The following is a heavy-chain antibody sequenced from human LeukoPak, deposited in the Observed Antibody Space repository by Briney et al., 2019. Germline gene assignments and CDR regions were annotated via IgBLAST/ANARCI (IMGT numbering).Heavy chain of an antibody. CDR3: ARATGESSYDFWSGYPYYFDY. J-gene: IGHJ4*02. D-gene: IGHD3-3*01. CDR1: DYSISSGYY. Sequence: PSETLSLTCAVSDYSISSGYYWGWIRQPPGKGLEWIGSIYHSGSTYYNPSLKSRVTISVDTSKNQFSLKLSSVTAADTAVYYCARATGESSYDFWSGYPYYFDYWGQGTLVTVSS. V-gene: IGHV4-38-2*01. CDR2: IYHSGST.